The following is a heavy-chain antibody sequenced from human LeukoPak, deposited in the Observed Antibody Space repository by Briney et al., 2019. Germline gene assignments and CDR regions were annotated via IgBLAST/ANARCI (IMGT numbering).Heavy chain of an antibody. J-gene: IGHJ4*02. CDR1: GGSFSGYY. Sequence: TSETLSLTCAVYGGSFSGYYWSWIRQPPGKGLEWIGEINHSGSTNYNPSLKSRVTISIDTSKNHFSLNLNSVTAADTAVYYCARRYYDTSGYSDFDYWGQGTLVTVSS. D-gene: IGHD3-22*01. CDR3: ARRYYDTSGYSDFDY. V-gene: IGHV4-34*01. CDR2: INHSGST.